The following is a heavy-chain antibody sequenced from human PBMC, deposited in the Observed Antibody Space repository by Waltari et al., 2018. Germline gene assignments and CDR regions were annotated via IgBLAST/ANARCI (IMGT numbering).Heavy chain of an antibody. Sequence: QVQLLESGPRLVKPSETLSLTCSVSGHPITTYYWRWILQSPGKGLEWRGYIYHSGSTVYNPSLRSRATISVDTSKNQFSLKVTSVTAADTAVYYCARDSGMEHGLSSGSWFYYMDVWGKGTTVTVSS. CDR3: ARDSGMEHGLSSGSWFYYMDV. CDR1: GHPITTYY. CDR2: IYHSGST. D-gene: IGHD3-10*01. J-gene: IGHJ6*03. V-gene: IGHV4-59*01.